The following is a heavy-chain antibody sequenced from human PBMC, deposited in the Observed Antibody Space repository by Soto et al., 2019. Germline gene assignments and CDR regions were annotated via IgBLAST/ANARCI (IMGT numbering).Heavy chain of an antibody. J-gene: IGHJ6*02. CDR2: IIPIFGTA. Sequence: ASVKVSCKASRGTFSSYAISWVRQAPGQGRERMGGIIPIFGTANYGQKIQGRVTITADESTSTAYMGLSSLRSEDRAVYYCARDPASYDGSGDLPVSGMGVGGQGSTVTV. D-gene: IGHD3-22*01. CDR3: ARDPASYDGSGDLPVSGMGV. CDR1: RGTFSSYA. V-gene: IGHV1-69*13.